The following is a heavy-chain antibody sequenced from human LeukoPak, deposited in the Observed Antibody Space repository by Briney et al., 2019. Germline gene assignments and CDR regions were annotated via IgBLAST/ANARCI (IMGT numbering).Heavy chain of an antibody. CDR2: ISDDGINK. J-gene: IGHJ4*02. D-gene: IGHD2-15*01. V-gene: IGHV3-30*03. CDR3: AGGLLGCRGGSCYPTDY. Sequence: RSLXLSCAASGFTFSSYGMHWVRQAPGKGLEWVAVISDDGINKYYIDSVKGRFTISRDNSKNTLYLQMNSLRDEDTAVYYCAGGLLGCRGGSCYPTDYWGQGTLVTVSS. CDR1: GFTFSSYG.